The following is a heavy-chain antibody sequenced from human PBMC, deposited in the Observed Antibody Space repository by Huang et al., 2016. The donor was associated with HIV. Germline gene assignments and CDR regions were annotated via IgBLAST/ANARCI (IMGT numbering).Heavy chain of an antibody. CDR2: INQDVSGR. J-gene: IGHJ4*02. V-gene: IGHV3-7*01. Sequence: EVDLVQSGGGLVQPGRSLRLSCVGSGFRFRSYWMNWVRQAPGGGLEWVSTINQDVSGRFYVDSVRGRFAISRDNANDSLSLQLNSLKGEDSAIYFCTRGFRAKPGDYWGQGSLVTVSS. CDR3: TRGFRAKPGDY. CDR1: GFRFRSYW.